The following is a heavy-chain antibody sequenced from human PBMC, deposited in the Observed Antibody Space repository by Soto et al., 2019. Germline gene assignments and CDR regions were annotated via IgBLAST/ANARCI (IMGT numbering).Heavy chain of an antibody. V-gene: IGHV3-30-3*01. J-gene: IGHJ4*02. CDR1: GFTFSSYA. D-gene: IGHD6-13*01. CDR3: ARFRYSSSWSLGIDY. CDR2: ISYDGSNK. Sequence: GGSLRLSCAASGFTFSSYAMRWVRQAPGKGLEWVAVISYDGSNKYYADSVKGRFTISRDNSKNTLYLQMNSLRAEDTAVYYCARFRYSSSWSLGIDYWGQGTLVSVSS.